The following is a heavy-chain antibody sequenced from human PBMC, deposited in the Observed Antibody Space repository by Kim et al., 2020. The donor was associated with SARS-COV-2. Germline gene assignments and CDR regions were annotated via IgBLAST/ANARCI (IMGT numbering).Heavy chain of an antibody. CDR1: GFNFSSYA. V-gene: IGHV3-23*01. J-gene: IGHJ4*02. D-gene: IGHD3-9*01. CDR3: AKYPTGYFSFDY. CDR2: ISATGGSP. Sequence: GGSLRLSCAASGFNFSSYAMSWVRQAPGKGLEWVSAISATGGSPYYADSVKGRFTISRDNSKNTLYLQMNSLRDEDTAVYYCAKYPTGYFSFDYWGQGTL.